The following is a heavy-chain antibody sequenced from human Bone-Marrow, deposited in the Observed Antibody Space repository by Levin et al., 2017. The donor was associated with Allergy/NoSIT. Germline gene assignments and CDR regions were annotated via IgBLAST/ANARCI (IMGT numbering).Heavy chain of an antibody. V-gene: IGHV4-59*01. Sequence: SETLSLTCTVSGGSISSYYWSWIRQPPGKGLEWIGYIYYSGSSNYNPSLKSRVTISVDTSKNQFSLKLSSVTAADTAVYYCARYDYSYYYYALDVWGQGTTVTVSS. J-gene: IGHJ6*02. D-gene: IGHD3-16*01. CDR1: GGSISSYY. CDR3: ARYDYSYYYYALDV. CDR2: IYYSGSS.